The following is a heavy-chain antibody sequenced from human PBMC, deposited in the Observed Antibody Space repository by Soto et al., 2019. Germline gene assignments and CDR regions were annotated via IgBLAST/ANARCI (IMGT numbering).Heavy chain of an antibody. Sequence: SETLSLTCGVSGYSISSGYYWSWIRQPPVKGLEWIGSIYQGGDTYYNPSLNSPVTISVDTSNNHFSLRLDSVTAADTAVYYCARAAFRRGSHHFDFWGQGILVT. CDR3: ARAAFRRGSHHFDF. CDR1: GYSISSGYY. J-gene: IGHJ4*02. CDR2: IYQGGDT. V-gene: IGHV4-38-2*01. D-gene: IGHD1-26*01.